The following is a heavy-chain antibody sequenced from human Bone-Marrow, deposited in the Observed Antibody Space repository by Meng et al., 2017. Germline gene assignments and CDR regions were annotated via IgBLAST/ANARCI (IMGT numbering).Heavy chain of an antibody. CDR2: ISGSGGST. CDR3: AKGQYSSGWGADDAFDI. J-gene: IGHJ3*02. Sequence: GESLKISCAAAGFTFSSYAMSGVRQAPGKGLEWVSAISGSGGSTYYADSVKGRFTISRDNSTTTLYLQMNSLRAEDTAVYYCAKGQYSSGWGADDAFDIWGQGTMVTVSS. V-gene: IGHV3-23*01. CDR1: GFTFSSYA. D-gene: IGHD6-19*01.